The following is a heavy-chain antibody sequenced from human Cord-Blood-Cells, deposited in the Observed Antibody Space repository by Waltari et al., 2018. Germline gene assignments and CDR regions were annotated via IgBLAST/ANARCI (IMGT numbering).Heavy chain of an antibody. CDR1: VGTFSSYA. CDR2: SIPNVSTA. Sequence: QVQLVQSGAEVKKPGSSVKVSCKASVGTFSSYAISWVRQPPGPGLEWMGGSIPNVSTANYAQKFQGRVTITADESTSTAYMELSSLRSEDTAVYYCARGGHTRYYDSSGYAFDIWGQGTMVTVSS. D-gene: IGHD3-22*01. CDR3: ARGGHTRYYDSSGYAFDI. V-gene: IGHV1-69*01. J-gene: IGHJ3*02.